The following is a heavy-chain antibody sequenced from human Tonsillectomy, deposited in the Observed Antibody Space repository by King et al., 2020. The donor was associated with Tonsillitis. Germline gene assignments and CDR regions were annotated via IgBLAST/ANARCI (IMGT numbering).Heavy chain of an antibody. CDR1: GYSFTSYW. J-gene: IGHJ4*02. V-gene: IGHV5-10-1*03. D-gene: IGHD3-22*01. CDR3: ARHYYDSSGYYSRDYFDY. CDR2: IDPSDSYT. Sequence: QLVQSGAEVKKPGESLRISCKASGYSFTSYWISWVRQMPGKGLEWMGRIDPSDSYTNYSPSFQGHVTISVDKSISTPYLQWSSLKASDTAMYYCARHYYDSSGYYSRDYFDYWGQGTLVTVSS.